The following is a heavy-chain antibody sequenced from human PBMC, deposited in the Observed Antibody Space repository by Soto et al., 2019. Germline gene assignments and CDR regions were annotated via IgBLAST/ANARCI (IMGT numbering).Heavy chain of an antibody. CDR2: IKNDGTT. V-gene: IGHV3-74*01. D-gene: IGHD3-3*01. Sequence: PGGSLRLSCAASGFTVSNYWMNWVRQAPGKGLVWVSHIKNDGTTSYADSVEGRFTVSRGDAKNSFYLQMNSLRADDTAVYYCAKDRGEEGLKFLEWFGGMDVWGHGTTVTVSS. CDR1: GFTVSNYW. CDR3: AKDRGEEGLKFLEWFGGMDV. J-gene: IGHJ6*02.